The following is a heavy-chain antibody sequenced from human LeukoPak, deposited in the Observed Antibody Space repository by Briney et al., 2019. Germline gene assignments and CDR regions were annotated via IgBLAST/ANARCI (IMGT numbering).Heavy chain of an antibody. D-gene: IGHD3-16*01. J-gene: IGHJ5*02. Sequence: PSQTLSLTCTVSGGSISSGSYSWSWIRQPAGKGLEWIGRIYSSGSTNYKSSLKSRVTISVDTSKNQFSLKLSSVTAADTAVYYCARWGTLGWSLRVGNWFDPWGQGTLVTVSS. CDR2: IYSSGST. CDR1: GGSISSGSYS. V-gene: IGHV4-61*02. CDR3: ARWGTLGWSLRVGNWFDP.